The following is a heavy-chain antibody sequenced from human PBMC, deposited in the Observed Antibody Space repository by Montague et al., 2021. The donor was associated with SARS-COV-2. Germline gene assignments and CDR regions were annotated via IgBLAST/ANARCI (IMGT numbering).Heavy chain of an antibody. D-gene: IGHD3-10*01. V-gene: IGHV3-30*04. J-gene: IGHJ6*02. CDR3: AREKIWFGEFPWRYGMDV. CDR2: ISYDGSNK. Sequence: SLRLSCAASKFTFSSYAMHWVRQAPGKGLEWVAVISYDGSNKYYVDSVKGRFTISRDNSKNTLYLQMNSLRAEDTAVYYCAREKIWFGEFPWRYGMDVWGQGTTVTVSS. CDR1: KFTFSSYA.